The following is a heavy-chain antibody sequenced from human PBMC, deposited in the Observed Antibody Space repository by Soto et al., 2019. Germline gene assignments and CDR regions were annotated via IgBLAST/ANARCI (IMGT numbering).Heavy chain of an antibody. V-gene: IGHV3-23*01. Sequence: EVQLLESGGGLVQPGGSLRLSCVASRLTFDSYAMSWVRQAPGKGLEWVSGISATGDNTYFADSVKGRFTVSRDNSKNTLNLQLNSMRAEDTAVYFCAKGNLGYSYNFQGFDYYYMDVWGKGTTVTVSS. CDR1: RLTFDSYA. CDR2: ISATGDNT. J-gene: IGHJ6*03. CDR3: AKGNLGYSYNFQGFDYYYMDV. D-gene: IGHD5-18*01.